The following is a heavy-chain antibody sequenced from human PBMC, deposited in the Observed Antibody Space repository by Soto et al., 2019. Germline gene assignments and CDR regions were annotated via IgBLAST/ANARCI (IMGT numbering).Heavy chain of an antibody. CDR2: ISGSSATI. Sequence: PGGSLRLSCAASGFTFSSYSMEWVRQTPGKGLEYISFISGSSATIYYADYVKGRFTISRDNAKNSLYLQMSSLRVEDTAVYFCARARSGYYFDYWGQGIPVTVSS. CDR3: ARARSGYYFDY. J-gene: IGHJ4*02. V-gene: IGHV3-48*01. CDR1: GFTFSSYS. D-gene: IGHD3-22*01.